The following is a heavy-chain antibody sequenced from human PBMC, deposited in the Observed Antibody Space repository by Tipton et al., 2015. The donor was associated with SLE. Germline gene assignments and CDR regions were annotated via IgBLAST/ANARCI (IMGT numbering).Heavy chain of an antibody. Sequence: TLSLTCSVSGGSISSNYWIWIRQPPGKGLEWIGYISDGGGTNHNPSLKSRVTISVDPAKNQFSLKLTSVTAADTAVYYCARYRRDDFWNVQWYYFDHWGQGTLVTVSS. CDR2: ISDGGGT. CDR1: GGSISSNY. V-gene: IGHV4-59*08. J-gene: IGHJ4*02. CDR3: ARYRRDDFWNVQWYYFDH. D-gene: IGHD3-3*01.